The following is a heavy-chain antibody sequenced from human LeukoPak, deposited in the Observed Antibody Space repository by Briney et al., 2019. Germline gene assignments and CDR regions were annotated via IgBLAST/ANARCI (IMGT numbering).Heavy chain of an antibody. D-gene: IGHD6-19*01. CDR2: ISGSGGYT. CDR1: GFTFSIYA. J-gene: IGHJ4*02. CDR3: ARGYGSDWYVLY. Sequence: GGSLRLSCAASGFTFSIYAMTWVRQAPGRGLEWVSAISGSGGYTYYAGSVKGRFTISRDNSKNTVYLQINSLRAEDTAVFYCARGYGSDWYVLYWGQGTLVTVSS. V-gene: IGHV3-23*01.